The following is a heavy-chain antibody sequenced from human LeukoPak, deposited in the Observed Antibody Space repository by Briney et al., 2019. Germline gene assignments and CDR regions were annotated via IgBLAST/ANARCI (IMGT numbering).Heavy chain of an antibody. D-gene: IGHD1-26*01. V-gene: IGHV3-23*01. CDR3: AKLPITFQWELPYFDY. CDR2: ISGSGGST. J-gene: IGHJ4*02. Sequence: GGSLRLSCAASGFTFSSYAMSWVRQAPGKGLEWVSAISGSGGSTYYADSVKGRFTISRDNSKNTLYLQMNSLRAEDTAVYYCAKLPITFQWELPYFDYWGQGTLATVSS. CDR1: GFTFSSYA.